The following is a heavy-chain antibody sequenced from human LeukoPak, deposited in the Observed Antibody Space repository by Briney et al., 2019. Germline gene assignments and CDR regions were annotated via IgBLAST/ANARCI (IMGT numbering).Heavy chain of an antibody. Sequence: GGSLRLSCAASGFTFSSYDMHWVRQATGKGLEWVSAIGTAGDTYYPGSVKGRFTISRGNAKNSLCLQMNSLRVEDTAVHYCARDESGDNDAFDIWGRGTMVTVSS. CDR3: ARDESGDNDAFDI. V-gene: IGHV3-13*01. D-gene: IGHD2-21*01. J-gene: IGHJ3*02. CDR1: GFTFSSYD. CDR2: IGTAGDT.